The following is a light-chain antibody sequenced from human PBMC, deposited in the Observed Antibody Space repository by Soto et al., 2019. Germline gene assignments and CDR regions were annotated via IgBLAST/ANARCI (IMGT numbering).Light chain of an antibody. Sequence: DLQMTQSPSSLSASVGDRVTITCRASHTFSSLLNWYQQKRGKPPTLLIYGAFNLRSGVPSRFAGSGGGAEFRLTISSLQPGDFATYYCQQTYRPPFTFGQGPSLELK. CDR2: GAF. CDR1: HTFSSL. V-gene: IGKV1-39*01. CDR3: QQTYRPPFT. J-gene: IGKJ2*01.